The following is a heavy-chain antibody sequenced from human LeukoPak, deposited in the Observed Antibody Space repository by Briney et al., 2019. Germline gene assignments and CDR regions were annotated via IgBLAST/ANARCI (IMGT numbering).Heavy chain of an antibody. J-gene: IGHJ4*02. CDR2: ISSSSSYI. V-gene: IGHV3-21*01. D-gene: IGHD6-19*01. CDR3: ARESAVAGTLSFDY. Sequence: GGSLRLSCAASGFTFSSYSMNWVRQAPGKGLEWVSSISSSSSYIYYADSVKGRFTISRDNAKNSLYLQMNSLRAEDTAVYYCARESAVAGTLSFDYWGQGTLVTVSS. CDR1: GFTFSSYS.